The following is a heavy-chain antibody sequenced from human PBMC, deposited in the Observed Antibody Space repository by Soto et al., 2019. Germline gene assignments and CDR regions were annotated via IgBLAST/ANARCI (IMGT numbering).Heavy chain of an antibody. Sequence: QRQLRESGPGLVKPSETLSLTCSVSDGSISTRDYYWGWIRQPPGKGLEWIASLSSGLSTYYSPSLKRRVTVREDTSKNQIRLRLTSGTSAATAVYYCVTHFARYSDYESFWSFDLWGRGTLVTVSS. V-gene: IGHV4-39*01. CDR2: LSSGLST. D-gene: IGHD5-12*01. CDR1: DGSISTRDYY. CDR3: VTHFARYSDYESFWSFDL. J-gene: IGHJ2*01.